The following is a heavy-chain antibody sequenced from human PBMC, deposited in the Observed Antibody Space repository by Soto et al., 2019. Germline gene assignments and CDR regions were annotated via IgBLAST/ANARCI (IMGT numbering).Heavy chain of an antibody. CDR1: GFTFSSYW. CDR3: AKATGTMDY. Sequence: GGSLRLSCAASGFTFSSYWMHWVRQAPGKGLVWVSRFYSDGSSTSYADSVKGRFTFSRDNAKNTLYLQMNSLRAEDTAVYYCAKATGTMDYWGQGTLVTVSS. J-gene: IGHJ4*02. D-gene: IGHD1-1*01. V-gene: IGHV3-74*01. CDR2: FYSDGSST.